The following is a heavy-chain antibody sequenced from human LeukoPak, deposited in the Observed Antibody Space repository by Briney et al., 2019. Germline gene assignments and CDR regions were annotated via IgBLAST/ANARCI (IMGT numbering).Heavy chain of an antibody. D-gene: IGHD1-26*01. J-gene: IGHJ4*02. V-gene: IGHV3-30*01. Sequence: GRSLRLSCAAFGFTFSSYAMHWVRQAPGKGLEWVAVISYDGSNKYYADSVKGRFTISRDNSKNTLYLQMNSLRAEDTAVYYCASGGYIGTLDYWGQGTLVTVSS. CDR3: ASGGYIGTLDY. CDR1: GFTFSSYA. CDR2: ISYDGSNK.